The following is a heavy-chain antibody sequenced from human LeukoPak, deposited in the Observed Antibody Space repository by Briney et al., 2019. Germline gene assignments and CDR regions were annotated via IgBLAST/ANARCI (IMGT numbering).Heavy chain of an antibody. CDR2: ISWNSGSI. J-gene: IGHJ4*02. CDR3: AKDGVEGAIDFDY. Sequence: GGSLRLSCAASGFTFDDYAMHWVPQAPGKGLECVSRISWNSGSIGYADSVKGRFTISRDNAKNSLYLQMNSLRAEDTALYYCAKDGVEGAIDFDYWGQGTLVTVSS. CDR1: GFTFDDYA. D-gene: IGHD1-26*01. V-gene: IGHV3-9*01.